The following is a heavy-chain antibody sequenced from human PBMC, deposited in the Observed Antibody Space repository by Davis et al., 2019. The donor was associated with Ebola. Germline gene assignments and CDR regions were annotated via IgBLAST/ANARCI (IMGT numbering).Heavy chain of an antibody. J-gene: IGHJ4*02. CDR1: GDSVSISSGG. D-gene: IGHD3/OR15-3a*01. CDR3: ARGWLRTGFDY. Sequence: HSQTLSLTCAVSGDSVSISSGGYNWIRQSPSRGLEWLGRTYYASKWFHDYAVSVKSRLIINLDTSKNQFSLQLNSVTPEDTAVYYCARGWLRTGFDYWGQGTLVTVSS. CDR2: TYYASKWFH. V-gene: IGHV6-1*01.